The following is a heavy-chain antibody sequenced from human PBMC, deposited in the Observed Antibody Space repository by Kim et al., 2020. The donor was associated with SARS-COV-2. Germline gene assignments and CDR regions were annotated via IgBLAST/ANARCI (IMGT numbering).Heavy chain of an antibody. D-gene: IGHD2-15*01. CDR2: IIPILGIA. CDR3: ARGLCSGGSCYSHYYYYGMDV. CDR1: GGTFSSYA. V-gene: IGHV1-69*04. Sequence: SVKVSCKASGGTFSSYAISWVRQAPGQGLEWMGRIIPILGIANYAQKFQGRVTITADKSTSTAYMELSSLRSEDTAVYYCARGLCSGGSCYSHYYYYGMDVWGQGATVTVSS. J-gene: IGHJ6*02.